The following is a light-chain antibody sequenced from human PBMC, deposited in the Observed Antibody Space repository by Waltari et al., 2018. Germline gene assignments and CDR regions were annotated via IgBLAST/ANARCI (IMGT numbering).Light chain of an antibody. CDR1: SPHIGAGYA. CDR2: GNK. V-gene: IGLV1-40*01. CDR3: QSYDISLRGV. J-gene: IGLJ3*02. Sequence: QSVLTQPPSVSGAPGQRVTISRTGSSPHIGAGYAVNWYQYLPGTIPKLVIYGNKNRPTGVPDRFSGSKSGTSASLAITGLQAEDEAYYYCQSYDISLRGVFGGGTKLTVL.